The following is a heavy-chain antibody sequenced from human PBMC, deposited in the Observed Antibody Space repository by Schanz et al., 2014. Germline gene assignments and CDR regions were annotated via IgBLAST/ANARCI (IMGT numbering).Heavy chain of an antibody. CDR2: ISSSGSYI. CDR1: GFTISSYS. D-gene: IGHD6-19*01. CDR3: AIIGVMVAVAGTRADS. J-gene: IGHJ4*02. Sequence: EVQLVESGGGLVKPGGSLRLSCAASGFTISSYSMNWVRQAPGKGLEWVSSISSSGSYIYYADSVKGRFSISRDNAKNSLFLQMNRLRAEDTALYYCAIIGVMVAVAGTRADSWGQGTLVTVSS. V-gene: IGHV3-21*01.